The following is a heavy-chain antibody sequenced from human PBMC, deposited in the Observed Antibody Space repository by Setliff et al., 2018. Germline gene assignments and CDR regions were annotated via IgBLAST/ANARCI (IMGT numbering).Heavy chain of an antibody. CDR3: ARDNRRIAAAGTDDWFDP. CDR2: ISARTGLT. Sequence: GGSLRLSCEASGFTFSSYTMTWVRQAPGEGLEWVSGISARTGLTYYADSVKGRFTMSRDISKNTVYLHMTSLRAEDTAVYYCARDNRRIAAAGTDDWFDPWGQGTLVTVSS. D-gene: IGHD6-13*01. CDR1: GFTFSSYT. V-gene: IGHV3-23*01. J-gene: IGHJ5*02.